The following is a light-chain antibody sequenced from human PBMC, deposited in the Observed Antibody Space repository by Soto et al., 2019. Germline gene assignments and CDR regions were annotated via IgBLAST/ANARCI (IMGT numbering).Light chain of an antibody. CDR2: AAS. Sequence: VLTQAPATRCLSPGKRATLSCRASESVDFHLAGYRQKPGQAPRLLIYAASNRATGLPAKFSGSGSGTEFTLAISSLQSEDCAVYYCQQDNNWPLTIGPGTKVD. V-gene: IGKV3-15*01. CDR3: QQDNNWPLT. J-gene: IGKJ3*01. CDR1: ESVDFH.